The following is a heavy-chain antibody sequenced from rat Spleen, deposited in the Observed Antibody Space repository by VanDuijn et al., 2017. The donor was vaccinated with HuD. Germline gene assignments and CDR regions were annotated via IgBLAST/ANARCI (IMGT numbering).Heavy chain of an antibody. CDR3: ARPYHSGPYCSFDF. Sequence: EVQLVESGGGLVQPGSSLKVSCVASGFTFSTYVMHWFRQAPENGIEWLAYINTDSSDIHCAEAVKGRFTIFRYNAKSTLYLQMDSLRSEDSATYYCARPYHSGPYCSFDFWGPGTRVTVSS. CDR2: INTDSSDI. CDR1: GFTFSTYV. V-gene: IGHV5-43*01. J-gene: IGHJ1*01. D-gene: IGHD1-1*01.